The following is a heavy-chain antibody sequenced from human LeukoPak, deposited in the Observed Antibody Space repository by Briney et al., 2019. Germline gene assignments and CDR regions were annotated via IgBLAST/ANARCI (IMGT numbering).Heavy chain of an antibody. D-gene: IGHD2-2*01. J-gene: IGHJ5*02. CDR2: INSDGSST. Sequence: GGSLRLPCAASGFPLSSYWMHWVRQAPGRGRVGVSRINSDGSSTSYADSVKGRFTISRDNAKNTLYLQMNSLRAEDTAVYYCARAGCGSTSCYHWFDPWGQGTLVTVSS. CDR3: ARAGCGSTSCYHWFDP. V-gene: IGHV3-74*01. CDR1: GFPLSSYW.